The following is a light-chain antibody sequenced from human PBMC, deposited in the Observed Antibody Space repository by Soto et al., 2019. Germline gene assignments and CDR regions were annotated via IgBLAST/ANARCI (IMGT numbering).Light chain of an antibody. CDR1: SSDVGAYNF. J-gene: IGLJ2*01. CDR3: MSYAGGNSVT. CDR2: NVY. Sequence: QSALTQPASVSGSPGQSITISCTGTSSDVGAYNFVSWHQQHPGKAPKLMIYNVYDRPSGISYRFSGSKSGNTASLTVSGLQDEDEADYYCMSYAGGNSVTFGGGTKLTVL. V-gene: IGLV2-14*03.